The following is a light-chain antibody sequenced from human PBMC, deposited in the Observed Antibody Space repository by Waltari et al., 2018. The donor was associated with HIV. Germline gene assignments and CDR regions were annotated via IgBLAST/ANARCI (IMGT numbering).Light chain of an antibody. V-gene: IGLV1-44*01. J-gene: IGLJ2*01. CDR2: RTD. Sequence: SVFAQPPSASRTPGQRVTISCSGATSNIGSSSGNWYQQLPGTAPRVLIYRTDQRTSGVPDRFSGSQSGASASLAISGLQSEDEAAYYCESWDDSGSVVFGGGTQLTVL. CDR1: TSNIGSSS. CDR3: ESWDDSGSVV.